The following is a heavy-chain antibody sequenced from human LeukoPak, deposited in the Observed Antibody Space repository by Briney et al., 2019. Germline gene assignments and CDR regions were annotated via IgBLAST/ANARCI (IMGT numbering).Heavy chain of an antibody. Sequence: ISISGSTIYYADSVKGRFTISRDNAKNSLYLQMNSLRAEDTAVYYCARNYYDSSGYCHFDYWGQGTLVTVSS. V-gene: IGHV3-11*04. CDR2: ISISGSTI. J-gene: IGHJ4*02. CDR3: ARNYYDSSGYCHFDY. D-gene: IGHD3-22*01.